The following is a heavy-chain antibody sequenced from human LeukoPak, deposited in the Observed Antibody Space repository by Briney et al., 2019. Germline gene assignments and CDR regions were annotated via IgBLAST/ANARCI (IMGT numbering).Heavy chain of an antibody. CDR3: ARGPNDFWSGYYNWFDP. D-gene: IGHD3-3*01. CDR2: INHSGST. J-gene: IGHJ5*02. CDR1: GGSFSGYY. V-gene: IGHV4-34*01. Sequence: SETLSLTCAVCGGSFSGYYWSWLRQPPGKGLEGIGEINHSGSTNYNPSLTSGGPISVVTSKNQFPLKLSSVTAADTAVYYCARGPNDFWSGYYNWFDPWGQGALVTVSS.